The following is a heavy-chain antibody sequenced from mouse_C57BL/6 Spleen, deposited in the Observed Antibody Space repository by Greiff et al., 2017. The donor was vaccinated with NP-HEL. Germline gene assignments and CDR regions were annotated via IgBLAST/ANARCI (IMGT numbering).Heavy chain of an antibody. CDR3: TTGGYYGSPPMDY. CDR1: GFNIKDYY. CDR2: IDPEDGDT. J-gene: IGHJ4*01. D-gene: IGHD1-1*01. V-gene: IGHV14-1*01. Sequence: VQLQQSGAELVRPGASVKLSCTASGFNIKDYYMHWVKQRPEQGLEWIGRIDPEDGDTEYAPKFQGKATMTADTSSNTAYLQLSSLTSEDTAVYYCTTGGYYGSPPMDYWGQGTSVTVSS.